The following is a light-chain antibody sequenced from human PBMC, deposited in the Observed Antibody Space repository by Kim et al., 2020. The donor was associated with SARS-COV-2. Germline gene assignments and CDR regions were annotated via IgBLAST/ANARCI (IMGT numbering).Light chain of an antibody. J-gene: IGLJ3*02. Sequence: QSVLTQPPSASGTPGQTVTISCSGSNSNIGSNPVNWYQQLPGTAPKLLIYNNYQRPSGVPDRFSGSKSGTSASLAISGPQSEDEAEYYCAAWDDSLNGGVFGGGTQLTVL. CDR2: NNY. CDR1: NSNIGSNP. V-gene: IGLV1-44*01. CDR3: AAWDDSLNGGV.